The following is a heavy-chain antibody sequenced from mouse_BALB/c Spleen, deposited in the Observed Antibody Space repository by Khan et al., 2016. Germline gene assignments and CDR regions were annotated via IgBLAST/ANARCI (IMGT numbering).Heavy chain of an antibody. J-gene: IGHJ3*01. CDR2: INPDSSTK. CDR1: GFDFSRYW. Sequence: EVKLLESGGGLVQPGGSLKLSCAASGFDFSRYWMSWVRQAPGKGLEWIGEINPDSSTKNYTPSLKDKFIISRDNDKNKLYLQMRKVRSEDTALYYCARLHYYRRFAYWGQGTLVTVSA. V-gene: IGHV4-1*02. CDR3: ARLHYYRRFAY. D-gene: IGHD1-2*01.